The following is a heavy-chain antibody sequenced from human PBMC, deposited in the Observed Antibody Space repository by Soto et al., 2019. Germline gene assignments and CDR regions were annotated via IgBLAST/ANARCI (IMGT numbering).Heavy chain of an antibody. Sequence: QITLKESGPTLVKPTQTLTLTCTFSGFSLSTSGVGVGWIRQPPGKALEWLALIYLDGDKRYSPSLKSRLTITQDPSKNQVVLRMTNRDPVDRGTYYCAHIGYSSSNFDYWGQGTLVTVSS. V-gene: IGHV2-5*02. D-gene: IGHD6-13*01. CDR2: IYLDGDK. CDR1: GFSLSTSGVG. J-gene: IGHJ4*02. CDR3: AHIGYSSSNFDY.